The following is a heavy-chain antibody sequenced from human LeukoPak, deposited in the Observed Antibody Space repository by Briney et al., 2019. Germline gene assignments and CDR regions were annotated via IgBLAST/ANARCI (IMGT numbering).Heavy chain of an antibody. CDR1: GFTFSDYY. D-gene: IGHD3-22*01. V-gene: IGHV3-11*01. Sequence: GGSLRLSCAASGFTFSDYYMSWIRQAPGKGLEWVSYISSGSTIYYADSVKGRFTISRDNAKNSLYLQMNSLRAEDTAVYYCARLNYYDSSGYGFDYWGQGTLVTVSS. J-gene: IGHJ4*02. CDR3: ARLNYYDSSGYGFDY. CDR2: ISSGSTI.